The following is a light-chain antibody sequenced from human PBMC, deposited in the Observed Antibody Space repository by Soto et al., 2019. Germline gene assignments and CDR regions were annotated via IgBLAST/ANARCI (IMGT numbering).Light chain of an antibody. V-gene: IGKV3-20*01. CDR3: QQYGTTPRT. J-gene: IGKJ1*01. CDR1: PSVSSSY. Sequence: DILLTQCPGRLSLSPGARAALSCRASPSVSSSYLAWYQQKPGQAPRLLIYGASNRATGIPDRFSGSGSGTDFTLTISRLEPEDFALYYCQQYGTTPRTFGRGTKVDIK. CDR2: GAS.